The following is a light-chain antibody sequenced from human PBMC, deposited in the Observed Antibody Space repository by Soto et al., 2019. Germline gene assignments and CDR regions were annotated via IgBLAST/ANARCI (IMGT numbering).Light chain of an antibody. V-gene: IGLV2-14*01. CDR1: SIDVGGYNY. Sequence: QSALTQPASVSGSPGQSITISCTGTSIDVGGYNYVSWYQQHPGKAPKLMIYEVSNRPSGVSNRFSGSKSGNTASLTISGLQAEDEADYYCSSYTSSSTRVFGGGTKQNVL. CDR3: SSYTSSSTRV. CDR2: EVS. J-gene: IGLJ3*02.